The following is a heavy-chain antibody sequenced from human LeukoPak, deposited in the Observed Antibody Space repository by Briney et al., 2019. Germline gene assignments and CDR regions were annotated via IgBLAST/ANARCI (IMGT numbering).Heavy chain of an antibody. Sequence: ASVKVSCKASGYTFTSYGISWVRQAPGQGLEWMGWINPNSGGTYYAQKFQGRVTMTSDTSIRTAYMELSRLRSDDTAVYYCARDFYGGTSATFDYWGQGTLVTVSS. CDR1: GYTFTSYG. CDR2: INPNSGGT. CDR3: ARDFYGGTSATFDY. J-gene: IGHJ4*02. D-gene: IGHD4-23*01. V-gene: IGHV1-2*02.